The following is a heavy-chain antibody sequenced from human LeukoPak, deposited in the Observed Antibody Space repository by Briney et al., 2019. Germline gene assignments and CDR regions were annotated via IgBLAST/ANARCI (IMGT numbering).Heavy chain of an antibody. J-gene: IGHJ4*02. CDR2: MNSNSGNT. CDR3: ATADPLDYSNYDY. CDR1: GYTFINHD. Sequence: ASVKVYCKGYGYTFINHDIDRVRQAAGQGLEWMGWMNSNSGNTGYAQKFQGRVTMTEDTSTDTAYMELSSLRSEDTAVYYCATADPLDYSNYDYWGQGTLVTVSS. D-gene: IGHD4-11*01. V-gene: IGHV1-8*02.